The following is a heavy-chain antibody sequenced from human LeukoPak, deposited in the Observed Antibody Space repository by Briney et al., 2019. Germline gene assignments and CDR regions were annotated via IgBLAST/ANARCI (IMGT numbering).Heavy chain of an antibody. Sequence: SVKVSCKASGGTFSSYPFTWVRQAPGQGLEWMGEITPIFGAANFAQKFQGRVTITADESTSTVYMELSSLRSEDTAVYYCAREGIAARIDYWGQGTLVTVSS. V-gene: IGHV1-69*13. CDR2: ITPIFGAA. J-gene: IGHJ4*02. D-gene: IGHD6-6*01. CDR3: AREGIAARIDY. CDR1: GGTFSSYP.